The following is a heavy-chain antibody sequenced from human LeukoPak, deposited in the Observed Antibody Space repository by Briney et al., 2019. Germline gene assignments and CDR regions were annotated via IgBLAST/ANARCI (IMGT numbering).Heavy chain of an antibody. D-gene: IGHD4-17*01. Sequence: GESPKISCKASGYNFTPYWIGWVRQKPGKGLEWMGITFPGVSDTKYSPPFQGLVTMSADRSTNTAYLQWNSLKASDTAMYYCVRHFHPAETTGGYFDLLGRGTLVTVSS. J-gene: IGHJ2*01. V-gene: IGHV5-51*01. CDR1: GYNFTPYW. CDR3: VRHFHPAETTGGYFDL. CDR2: TFPGVSDT.